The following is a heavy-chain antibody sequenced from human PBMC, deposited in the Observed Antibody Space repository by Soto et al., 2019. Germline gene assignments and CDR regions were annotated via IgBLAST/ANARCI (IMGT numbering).Heavy chain of an antibody. D-gene: IGHD2-21*02. CDR2: SSDRRTGNT. J-gene: IGHJ4*02. CDR3: TPWMTAHFEY. CDR1: VFTFSSYT. V-gene: IGHV3-23*01. Sequence: PVGSLRLSCASSVFTFSSYTLNCVRRSPGKWLEWVATSSDRRTGNTHYSDSVRGRFTLSRDYSRNILFLQMDSLRADDTALYYCTPWMTAHFEYWGRGTQVTVSS.